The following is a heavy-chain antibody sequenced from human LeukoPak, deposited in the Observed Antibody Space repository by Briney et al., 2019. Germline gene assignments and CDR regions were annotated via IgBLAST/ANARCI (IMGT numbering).Heavy chain of an antibody. CDR1: GGSISSHY. D-gene: IGHD1-1*01. CDR3: ARGTSPLEGVDY. CDR2: IYYSGST. Sequence: PSETLSLTCTVSGGSISSHYWSWIRQPPGKGLEWIGYIYYSGSTNYNPSLKSRVTISVDTSKNQFSLKLSSVTAADTAVYYCARGTSPLEGVDYWGQGTLVTVSS. V-gene: IGHV4-59*11. J-gene: IGHJ4*02.